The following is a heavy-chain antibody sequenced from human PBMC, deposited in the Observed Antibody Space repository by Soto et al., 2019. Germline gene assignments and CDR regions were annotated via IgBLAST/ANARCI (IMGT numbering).Heavy chain of an antibody. V-gene: IGHV1-18*01. Sequence: QVQLVQSGAEVKKPGASVKVSCKASGYTFTSYGISWVRQAPGQGLEWMGWISAYNGNTNYAQKLQGRVTMTTDTSTSTAYMELRSLRSDDTAVYYCARGRGYYDSSGYYREGRLFDYWGQGTLVTVSS. CDR1: GYTFTSYG. J-gene: IGHJ4*02. CDR2: ISAYNGNT. D-gene: IGHD3-22*01. CDR3: ARGRGYYDSSGYYREGRLFDY.